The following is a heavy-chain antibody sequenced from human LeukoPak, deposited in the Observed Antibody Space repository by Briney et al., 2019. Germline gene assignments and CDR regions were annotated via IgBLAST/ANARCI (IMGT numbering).Heavy chain of an antibody. Sequence: GGSLRLSCAASGFTFSNYAMSWVRQAPGKGLEWVSAISGSGGSTYYADSVKGRFTISRDNSKNTLSLQMNSLRAGDTAVYYCAKDLRVIGVMYYMDVWGKGTMVTVSS. D-gene: IGHD3-10*01. V-gene: IGHV3-23*01. J-gene: IGHJ6*03. CDR2: ISGSGGST. CDR3: AKDLRVIGVMYYMDV. CDR1: GFTFSNYA.